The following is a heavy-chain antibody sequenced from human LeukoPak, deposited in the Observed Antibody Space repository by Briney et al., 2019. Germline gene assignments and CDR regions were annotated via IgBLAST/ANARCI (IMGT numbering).Heavy chain of an antibody. CDR1: GGSISCGDYY. J-gene: IGHJ4*02. V-gene: IGHV4-30-4*01. CDR2: IFYSGNT. CDR3: ARHTTMITRFGH. D-gene: IGHD4-23*01. Sequence: TPSQTLSLTCTVSGGSISCGDYYWSWIRQPPGKGLKWIGYIFYSGNTYYNPSLKSRVTISVDTSKNEFSLKLSSVTAADTAIYFCARHTTMITRFGHWGQGTLVTVSS.